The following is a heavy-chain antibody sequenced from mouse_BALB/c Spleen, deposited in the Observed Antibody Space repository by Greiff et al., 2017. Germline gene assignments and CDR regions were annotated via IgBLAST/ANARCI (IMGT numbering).Heavy chain of an antibody. V-gene: IGHV3-2*02. CDR2: ISYSGST. CDR3: ARYGNSWFAY. CDR1: GYSITSDYA. J-gene: IGHJ3*01. Sequence: VQLQQSGPGLVKPSQSLSLTCTVTGYSITSDYAWNWIRQFPGNKLEWMCYISYSGSTSYNPSLKSRISITRDTSKNQFFLQLNSVTTEDTATYYCARYGNSWFAYWGQGTLVTVSA. D-gene: IGHD2-1*01.